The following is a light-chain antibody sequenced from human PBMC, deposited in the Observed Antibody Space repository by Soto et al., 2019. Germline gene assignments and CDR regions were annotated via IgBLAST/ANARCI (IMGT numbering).Light chain of an antibody. J-gene: IGKJ5*01. CDR3: QHYQSGHPIT. V-gene: IGKV3-20*01. Sequence: EILLTQSPDTLSLSPGEIATLSCRASQSVGTRLAWYQHKTGQAPRLLISGASSRATGIPDRFTGSGSETSFTLTISSLEPEDFALYYCQHYQSGHPITFGQGTRLEIK. CDR2: GAS. CDR1: QSVGTR.